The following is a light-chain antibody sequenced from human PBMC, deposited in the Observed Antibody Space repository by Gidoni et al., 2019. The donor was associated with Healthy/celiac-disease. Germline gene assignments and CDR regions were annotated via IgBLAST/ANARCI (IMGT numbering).Light chain of an antibody. V-gene: IGKV1-8*01. J-gene: IGKJ1*01. CDR2: TAS. Sequence: AIRMTQSPSSFSASTGDRVTIPCRASQDISSYLAWYQQKPGKAPKLLIYTASTLQSGVPSRFSGSGSGTDFTLTINCLQSEDFATYFCQQYYSYPRTFGQGTKVEIK. CDR3: QQYYSYPRT. CDR1: QDISSY.